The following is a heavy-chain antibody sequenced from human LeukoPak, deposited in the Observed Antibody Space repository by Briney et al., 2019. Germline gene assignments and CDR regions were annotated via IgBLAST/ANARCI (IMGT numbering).Heavy chain of an antibody. V-gene: IGHV4-61*05. CDR2: IHYSGST. J-gene: IGHJ4*02. Sequence: SETLSLTCTVSGGSISISSDYWGWIRQPPGKGLEWIAYIHYSGSTNHNPSLRSRVTISVDTSKNQFSLKLSSVTAADTAVYYCARLTYGRPRETMIDYFDYWGQGTLVTVSS. CDR3: ARLTYGRPRETMIDYFDY. D-gene: IGHD3-22*01. CDR1: GGSISISSDY.